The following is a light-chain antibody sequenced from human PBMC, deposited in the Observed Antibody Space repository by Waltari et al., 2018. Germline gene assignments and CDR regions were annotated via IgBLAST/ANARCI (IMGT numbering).Light chain of an antibody. Sequence: DIQMTQSPSSLSASVGDRVTITCRASQSISSYLNWYQQKPGKAPKLLIYAASSLQSGIPSRFSGSGSETEFTLTISSLQPEDFATYYCQQSYSTPPTFGQGTRLEIK. V-gene: IGKV1-39*01. J-gene: IGKJ5*01. CDR1: QSISSY. CDR3: QQSYSTPPT. CDR2: AAS.